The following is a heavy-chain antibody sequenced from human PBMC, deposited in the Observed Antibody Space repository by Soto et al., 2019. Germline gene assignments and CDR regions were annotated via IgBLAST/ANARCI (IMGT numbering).Heavy chain of an antibody. J-gene: IGHJ4*02. V-gene: IGHV3-30-3*01. D-gene: IGHD4-17*01. CDR1: GFTFSSYA. CDR3: ARDHGDAPYLDY. Sequence: QVQLVESEGGVVQPGRSLRLSCAASGFTFSSYAMHWVRQAPGKGLEWVAVISYDGSNKYYADSVKGRFTISRDNSKNTLYLQMNSLRAEDTAVYYCARDHGDAPYLDYWGQGTLVTVSS. CDR2: ISYDGSNK.